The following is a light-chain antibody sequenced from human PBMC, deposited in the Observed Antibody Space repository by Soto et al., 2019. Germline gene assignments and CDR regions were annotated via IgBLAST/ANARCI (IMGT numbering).Light chain of an antibody. CDR2: DVS. Sequence: QSALTQPASVSGSPGQSITISCTGTSSDVGGYNYVSWYQQHPGKAPKLMIYDVSNRPSGVSNRFSGSKSGNTASLTISGLQAEDEADYCCSSYTSSSPYVVGTGTQLTVL. J-gene: IGLJ1*01. CDR1: SSDVGGYNY. CDR3: SSYTSSSPYV. V-gene: IGLV2-14*01.